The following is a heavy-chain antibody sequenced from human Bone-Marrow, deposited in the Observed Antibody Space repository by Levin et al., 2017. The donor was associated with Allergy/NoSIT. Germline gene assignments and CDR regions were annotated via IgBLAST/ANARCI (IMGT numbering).Heavy chain of an antibody. D-gene: IGHD5-18*01. Sequence: SQTLSLTCTVSGGSISSYYWSWIRQPPGKGLEWIGYIYYSGSTNYNPSLKSRVTISVDTSKNQFSLKLSSVTAADTAVYYCARSTPKIQLWPTHNWFDPWGQGTLVTVSS. V-gene: IGHV4-59*01. CDR2: IYYSGST. J-gene: IGHJ5*02. CDR3: ARSTPKIQLWPTHNWFDP. CDR1: GGSISSYY.